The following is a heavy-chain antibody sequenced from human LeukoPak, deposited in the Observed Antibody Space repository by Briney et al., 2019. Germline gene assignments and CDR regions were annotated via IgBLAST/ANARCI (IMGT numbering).Heavy chain of an antibody. CDR2: IYSGGST. Sequence: GGSLRLSCAASGFTVSSNYMSWVRQAPGKGLEWVSVIYSGGSTYCADSVKGRFTISRDNSKNTLYLQMNSLRAEDTAVYYCARGGVTTVVRGDYFDYWGQGTLVTVSS. CDR1: GFTVSSNY. J-gene: IGHJ4*02. D-gene: IGHD4-23*01. V-gene: IGHV3-66*01. CDR3: ARGGVTTVVRGDYFDY.